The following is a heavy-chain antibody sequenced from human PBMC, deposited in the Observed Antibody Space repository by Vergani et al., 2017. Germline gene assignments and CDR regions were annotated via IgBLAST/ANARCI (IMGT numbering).Heavy chain of an antibody. J-gene: IGHJ4*02. V-gene: IGHV4-38-2*02. Sequence: QVQLQESGPGLVKPSETLSLTCTVSGNSISRGYYWGGIRQPPGRGLEWIGSIYHSENTNYNPSLKTRVTISVDPSSNQFYLYLTSVTAADTAVYYCARSRIYYGAGSPDYCVQRTLVSDSS. D-gene: IGHD3-10*01. CDR1: GNSISRGYY. CDR2: IYHSENT. CDR3: ARSRIYYGAGSPDY.